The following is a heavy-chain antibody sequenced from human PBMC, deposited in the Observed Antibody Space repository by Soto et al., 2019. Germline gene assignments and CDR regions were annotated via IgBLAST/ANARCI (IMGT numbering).Heavy chain of an antibody. CDR2: TSYDGSNN. J-gene: IGHJ3*02. V-gene: IGHV3-30-3*01. D-gene: IGHD4-4*01. Sequence: QVQLVESGGGVVQPGRSLRLSCAASGFTFSSYAMHWVRQAPGKGLEWVAVTSYDGSNNYYADSVKGRFTISRDNSKNTLYLQMTSLRAEDTAVYYCARATVTTPDDAFDIWAKGQWSSSLQ. CDR1: GFTFSSYA. CDR3: ARATVTTPDDAFDI.